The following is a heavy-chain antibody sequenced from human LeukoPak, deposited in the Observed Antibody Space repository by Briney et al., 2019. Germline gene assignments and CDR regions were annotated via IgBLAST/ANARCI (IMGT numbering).Heavy chain of an antibody. CDR2: IYYSGST. Sequence: SETLSLTCTVSGGSISSSSYYWGWIRQSPGKGLEWIGSIYYSGSTYYNASLKSRVTISVDRSKNQFSLKVTSVTAADTAVYYCARHNWFGQNAFDIWGQGTMVTVSS. CDR3: ARHNWFGQNAFDI. CDR1: GGSISSSSYY. J-gene: IGHJ3*02. V-gene: IGHV4-39*01. D-gene: IGHD3-10*01.